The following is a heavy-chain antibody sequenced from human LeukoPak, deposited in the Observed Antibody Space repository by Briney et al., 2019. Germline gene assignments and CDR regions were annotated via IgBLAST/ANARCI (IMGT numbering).Heavy chain of an antibody. Sequence: KTGGYLRLSCAASGFTFSSYSMNWVRQAPGKGLEWVSSISSSSSYIYYADSVKGRFTISRDNAKNSLYLQMNSLRAEDTAVYYCARVEVVTGLEEYFDLWGRGTLVTVSS. V-gene: IGHV3-21*01. CDR3: ARVEVVTGLEEYFDL. CDR1: GFTFSSYS. J-gene: IGHJ2*01. D-gene: IGHD2-15*01. CDR2: ISSSSSYI.